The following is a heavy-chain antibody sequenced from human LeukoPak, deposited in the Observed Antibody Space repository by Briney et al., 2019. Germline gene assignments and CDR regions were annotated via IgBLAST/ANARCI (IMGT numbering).Heavy chain of an antibody. CDR2: VYYSGST. J-gene: IGHJ3*02. CDR1: GGSISSSSYY. D-gene: IGHD6-19*01. V-gene: IGHV4-39*01. CDR3: AINSSGWYSDAFDI. Sequence: SETLSLTCTVSGGSISSSSYYWGWIRQPPGKGLEWIGSVYYSGSTYYNPSLKSRVTISVDTSKNQFSLKLSSVTAADTAVYYCAINSSGWYSDAFDIWGQGTMVTVSS.